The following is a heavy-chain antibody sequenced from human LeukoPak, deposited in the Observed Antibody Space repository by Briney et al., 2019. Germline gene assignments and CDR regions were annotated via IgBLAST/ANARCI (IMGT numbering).Heavy chain of an antibody. D-gene: IGHD1-26*01. J-gene: IGHJ4*02. CDR2: IYYIGST. CDR3: ARHGSYSLAF. CDR1: GGSISSGGY. Sequence: PSGTLSLTCAVSGGSISSGGYWSWLRQPPGKGLEWIGQIYYIGSTNYNPSLESRVIMSLDKSTNQLSLRFNSVTAADTPVYYCARHGSYSLAFWGQGALVTVSS. V-gene: IGHV4-4*02.